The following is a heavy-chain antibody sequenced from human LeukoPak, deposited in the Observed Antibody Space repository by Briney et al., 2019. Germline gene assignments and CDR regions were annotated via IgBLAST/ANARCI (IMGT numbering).Heavy chain of an antibody. D-gene: IGHD3-3*01. CDR2: IYPIDSDT. V-gene: IGHV5-51*01. J-gene: IGHJ3*01. CDR3: AGRRISLFGFFLGSGTFDL. Sequence: GESLKISCNGSHYTFTNYWIGWVRQVPGRGLEWMGIIYPIDSDTKYSPSFQGQVTISADRSINTAYLQWTSLQASDTGIYYCAGRRISLFGFFLGSGTFDLWGQGTLVTVSS. CDR1: HYTFTNYW.